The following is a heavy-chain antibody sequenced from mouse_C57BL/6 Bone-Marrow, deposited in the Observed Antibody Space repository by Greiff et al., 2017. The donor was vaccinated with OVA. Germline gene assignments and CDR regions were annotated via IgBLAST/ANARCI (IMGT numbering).Heavy chain of an antibody. Sequence: EVQVVESGEGLVKPGGSLKLTCAASGFTFSSYAMSWVRQTPEKRLEWVAYIRSGGGSIYYADTVKGRFTITRDNATNTQYLQMSSLKSEDTAMYYCTGDGDYAPFAYWGPGTLVTVSA. CDR3: TGDGDYAPFAY. J-gene: IGHJ3*01. CDR2: IRSGGGSI. D-gene: IGHD2-13*01. V-gene: IGHV5-9-1*02. CDR1: GFTFSSYA.